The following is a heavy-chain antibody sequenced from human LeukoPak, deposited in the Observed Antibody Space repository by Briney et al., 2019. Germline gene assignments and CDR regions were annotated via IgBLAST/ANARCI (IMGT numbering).Heavy chain of an antibody. J-gene: IGHJ5*02. D-gene: IGHD3-16*01. CDR2: IEYSGST. CDR3: ARHYGP. CDR1: GGSVSGYF. Sequence: SETLSLTCIVSGGSVSGYFWTWIRQPPGKELEWIGYIEYSGSTNYNPSLRSRVTISVDTSKNQFSLRLNSVTAADTAVYYCARHYGPWGQGTLVTVSS. V-gene: IGHV4-59*02.